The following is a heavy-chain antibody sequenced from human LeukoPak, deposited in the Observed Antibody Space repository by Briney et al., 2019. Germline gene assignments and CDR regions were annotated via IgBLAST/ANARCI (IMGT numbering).Heavy chain of an antibody. CDR1: GDSISSINW. V-gene: IGHV4-4*02. CDR2: IYHSGNT. Sequence: SETLSLTCAVSGDSISSINWWTWVRPSPGKGLEWIGEIYHSGNTKYNPSLKSRVTMSVDRSKNQFSLILTSVTAADTAVYYCARFRGSNWYGLDYWGQGTLVTVSS. CDR3: ARFRGSNWYGLDY. D-gene: IGHD6-13*01. J-gene: IGHJ4*02.